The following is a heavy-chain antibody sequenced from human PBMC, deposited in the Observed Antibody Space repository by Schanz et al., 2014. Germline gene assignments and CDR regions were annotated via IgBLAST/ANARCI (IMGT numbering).Heavy chain of an antibody. CDR1: GFSLDIFA. Sequence: EVHLLESGGGLVEPGGSLRLSCATSGFSLDIFAVSWVRQAPGKGLEWVSSISTSGTYMYIADSLKGRLTISRDNAKNTLYLQMNSLRAEDTAVYYCARPALWFGDNCFDPWGQGTLVTVSS. V-gene: IGHV3-21*01. CDR2: ISTSGTYM. J-gene: IGHJ5*02. D-gene: IGHD3-10*01. CDR3: ARPALWFGDNCFDP.